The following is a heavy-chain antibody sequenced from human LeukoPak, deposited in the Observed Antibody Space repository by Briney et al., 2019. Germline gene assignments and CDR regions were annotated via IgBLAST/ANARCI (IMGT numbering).Heavy chain of an antibody. Sequence: SETLSLTCTVSGGSISSYYWSWIRQPPGTGLEWIGYFSYSGSTNYNPSLKSRVTISVDTSKNQFSLKLSSVTAADTAVYYCARRGIGVNPYFDYWGQGTLVTVSS. D-gene: IGHD3-3*01. J-gene: IGHJ4*02. CDR1: GGSISSYY. CDR2: FSYSGST. CDR3: ARRGIGVNPYFDY. V-gene: IGHV4-59*08.